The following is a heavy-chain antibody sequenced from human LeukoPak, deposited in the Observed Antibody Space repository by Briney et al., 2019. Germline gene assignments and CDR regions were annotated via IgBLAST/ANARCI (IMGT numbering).Heavy chain of an antibody. D-gene: IGHD5-24*01. V-gene: IGHV3-23*01. CDR1: GFTFSTYA. Sequence: GGSLRLSCAASGFTFSTYAMSWVRQAPGKGLEWVSGVGPSGARTYYADSVKGRFTVSRDNSKNMVFLQMNSLRAEDTAIYYCAKDDAYLQYDDWGQGTLVTVSS. CDR3: AKDDAYLQYDD. J-gene: IGHJ4*02. CDR2: VGPSGART.